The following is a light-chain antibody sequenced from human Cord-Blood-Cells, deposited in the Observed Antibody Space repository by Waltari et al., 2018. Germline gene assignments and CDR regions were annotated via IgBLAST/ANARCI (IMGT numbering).Light chain of an antibody. Sequence: ITMTQSPSSLSASVGDRVTITCQASQDISNYLNWYQQKPGKAPKLLIYDASNLETGVPSRFSGSGSGTDFTFTISSLQPEDIATYYCQQYDNLPWTFGQGTKVEIK. CDR3: QQYDNLPWT. CDR1: QDISNY. J-gene: IGKJ1*01. CDR2: DAS. V-gene: IGKV1-33*01.